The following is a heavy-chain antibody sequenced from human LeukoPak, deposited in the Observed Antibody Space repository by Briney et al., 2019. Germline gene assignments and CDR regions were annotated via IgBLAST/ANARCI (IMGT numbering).Heavy chain of an antibody. Sequence: SETLSLTCTVSGGSISSYYWTWIRQPPGKGRGLEWIGYIYYRGGTNYNPSLKSRVTISIDTSKNQVSLKLSSVTAADTAVYYCARLWDSSSSLDYWGQGTLVTVSS. J-gene: IGHJ4*02. CDR3: ARLWDSSSSLDY. CDR1: GGSISSYY. V-gene: IGHV4-59*08. CDR2: IYYRGGT. D-gene: IGHD6-6*01.